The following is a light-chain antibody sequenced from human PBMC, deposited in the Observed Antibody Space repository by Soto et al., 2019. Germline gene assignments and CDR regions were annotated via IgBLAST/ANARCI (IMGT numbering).Light chain of an antibody. J-gene: IGKJ5*01. CDR2: AAS. CDR3: QQLNSYPQT. Sequence: PSSLSASVGYRVTITCRAGQYIGRYLNWYQQKPGKAPKLLIYAASSLQSGVPSRFSGSGSGPDFTLTISSLQPEDSATYFCQQLNSYPQTFGQGTRLEIK. CDR1: QYIGRY. V-gene: IGKV1-9*01.